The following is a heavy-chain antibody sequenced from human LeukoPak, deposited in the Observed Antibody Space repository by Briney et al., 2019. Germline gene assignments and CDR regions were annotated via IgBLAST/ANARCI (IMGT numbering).Heavy chain of an antibody. V-gene: IGHV3-21*01. Sequence: GGSLRLSCAASGFTFSSYSMNWVRQAPGKGLEWVSYISSSSSYIYYADSVKGRFTISRDNAKNSLYLQMNSLRAEDTAVYYCARAFGYSYGYDDYWGQGTLVTVSS. CDR3: ARAFGYSYGYDDY. CDR2: ISSSSSYI. J-gene: IGHJ4*02. D-gene: IGHD5-18*01. CDR1: GFTFSSYS.